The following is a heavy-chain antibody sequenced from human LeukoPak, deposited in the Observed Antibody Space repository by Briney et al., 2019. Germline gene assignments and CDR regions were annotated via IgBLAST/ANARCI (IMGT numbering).Heavy chain of an antibody. CDR3: AKGTPFDWLFEIDY. V-gene: IGHV3-30*18. CDR1: GFTFSSYG. D-gene: IGHD3-9*01. CDR2: ISYDGSNK. J-gene: IGHJ4*02. Sequence: GGSLRLSCAASGFTFSSYGMHWVRQAPGKGLEWVAVISYDGSNKYYADSVKGRFTISRDNSKNTLYLQMNSLRAEDTAAYYCAKGTPFDWLFEIDYWGQGTLVTVSS.